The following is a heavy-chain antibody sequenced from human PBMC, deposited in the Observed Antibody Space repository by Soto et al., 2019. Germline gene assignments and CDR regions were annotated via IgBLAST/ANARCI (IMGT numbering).Heavy chain of an antibody. CDR2: INPSGGST. V-gene: IGHV1-46*01. D-gene: IGHD3-22*01. CDR1: GYTLTELS. J-gene: IGHJ6*02. CDR3: ARDPLTYYYDSSGPNTEDV. Sequence: ASVKVSCKVSGYTLTELSMHWVRQAPGQGLEWMGIINPSGGSTSYAQKFQGRVTMTRDTSTSTVYMELSSLRSEDTAVYYCARDPLTYYYDSSGPNTEDVWGQGTTVTVSS.